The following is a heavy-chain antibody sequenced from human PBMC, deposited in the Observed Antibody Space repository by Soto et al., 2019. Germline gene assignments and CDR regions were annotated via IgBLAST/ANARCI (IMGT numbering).Heavy chain of an antibody. Sequence: PSETLSLTCTVYGGSITSYYWNWIRQPPGKGLEWIGYIYHSGSTHYNPSLKSRVTMSVDTSKNQFSLKLTSVTAADTAVYYCARDKITGLFDYWGQGTLVTVSS. V-gene: IGHV4-59*12. CDR3: ARDKITGLFDY. CDR2: IYHSGST. CDR1: GGSITSYY. J-gene: IGHJ4*02. D-gene: IGHD2-8*02.